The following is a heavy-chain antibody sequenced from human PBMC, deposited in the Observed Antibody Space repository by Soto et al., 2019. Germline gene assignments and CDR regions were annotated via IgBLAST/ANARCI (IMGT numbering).Heavy chain of an antibody. D-gene: IGHD6-13*01. CDR1: GFTFSNYW. J-gene: IGHJ6*02. V-gene: IGHV3-74*01. Sequence: GGSLRLSCAASGFTFSNYWMHWVRQAPGKGLVWVSRINSDGSSTSYADSVKGRFTISRDNAKNTLYLQMNSLRAEDTAVYYCARVLEAAGLYYYYGMDVWGQGTTVTVSS. CDR2: INSDGSST. CDR3: ARVLEAAGLYYYYGMDV.